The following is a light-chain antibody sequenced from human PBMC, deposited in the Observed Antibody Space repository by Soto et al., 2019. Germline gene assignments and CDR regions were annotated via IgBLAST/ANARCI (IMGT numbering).Light chain of an antibody. CDR1: QGIGDW. V-gene: IGKV1-5*03. CDR2: KAS. Sequence: DIQMTQSPSTLSASVGDRVTITCRASQGIGDWLAWYQQKPGKAPKLLIYKASSLESGVPSRFSGSGSGTEFTLTNTALQPDDLAPYDCQHYYNYPFTFGQGTKVYIK. J-gene: IGKJ2*01. CDR3: QHYYNYPFT.